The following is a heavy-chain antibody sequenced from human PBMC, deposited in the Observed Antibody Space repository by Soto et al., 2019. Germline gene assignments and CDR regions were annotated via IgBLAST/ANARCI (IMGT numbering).Heavy chain of an antibody. CDR1: GGSISSYY. D-gene: IGHD2-2*01. V-gene: IGHV4-59*08. CDR2: IYYSGST. Sequence: PSETLSLTCTVSGGSISSYYWSWIRQPPGKGLEWIGYIYYSGSTNYNPSLKSRVTISVDTSKNQFSLKLSSVTAADTAVYYCARHGPFEAMSFDYWGQGTLVTVSS. J-gene: IGHJ4*02. CDR3: ARHGPFEAMSFDY.